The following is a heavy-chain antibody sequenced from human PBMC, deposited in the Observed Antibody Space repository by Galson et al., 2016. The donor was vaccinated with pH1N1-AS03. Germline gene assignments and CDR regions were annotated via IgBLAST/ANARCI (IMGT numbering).Heavy chain of an antibody. CDR3: ANDSDSEEAFDI. V-gene: IGHV1-24*01. CDR1: GCSLSDLS. D-gene: IGHD4-11*01. J-gene: IGHJ3*02. Sequence: SVKVSCKVSGCSLSDLSIHWVRQAPGRGLEWMGGFDLEEDEILYAQKFQGRVTMTEDTSTNTAYMEVSRLRSEDTAIYYCANDSDSEEAFDIWGQGTMVTVSS. CDR2: FDLEEDEI.